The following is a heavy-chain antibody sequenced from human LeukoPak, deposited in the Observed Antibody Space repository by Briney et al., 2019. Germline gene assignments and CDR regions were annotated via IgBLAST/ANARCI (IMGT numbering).Heavy chain of an antibody. CDR1: GGSIGSDY. V-gene: IGHV4-59*01. CDR3: ARLSGYSSGHYYSDY. CDR2: IYYRGST. J-gene: IGHJ4*02. Sequence: SETLSLTCTVSGGSIGSDYWSWIRQPPGKGLEWIGYIYYRGSTNYNPSLKSRVTISVDTSKNQFSLKLSSVTAADTAVYYCARLSGYSSGHYYSDYWGQGTLVTVSS. D-gene: IGHD3-22*01.